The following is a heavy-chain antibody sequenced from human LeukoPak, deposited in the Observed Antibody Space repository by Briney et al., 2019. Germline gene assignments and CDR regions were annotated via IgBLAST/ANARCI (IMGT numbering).Heavy chain of an antibody. Sequence: QPGGSLRLSCAASGFTFSTYGMNWVRQAPGKGLEWVSYISSSGSTIYYADSVKGRFTISRDNAKNSLYLQMNSLRAEDTAVYYCAGASRGFGEPRPYYMDVWGKGTTVTVSS. CDR3: AGASRGFGEPRPYYMDV. V-gene: IGHV3-48*03. D-gene: IGHD3-10*01. CDR1: GFTFSTYG. J-gene: IGHJ6*03. CDR2: ISSSGSTI.